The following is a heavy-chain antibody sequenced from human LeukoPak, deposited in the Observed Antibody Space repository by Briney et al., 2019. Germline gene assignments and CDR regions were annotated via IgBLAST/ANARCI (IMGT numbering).Heavy chain of an antibody. D-gene: IGHD2-15*01. J-gene: IGHJ5*02. CDR2: INPNSGGT. V-gene: IGHV1-2*02. Sequence: ASVKVSCKASGYTFTGYYMHWVRQAPGQGLEWMGWINPNSGGTNYAQKFQGRVTMTRDTSISTAYMELSRLRSDDTAVYYCARAGAVVAAPVVDWFDPWGQGTLVTVSS. CDR1: GYTFTGYY. CDR3: ARAGAVVAAPVVDWFDP.